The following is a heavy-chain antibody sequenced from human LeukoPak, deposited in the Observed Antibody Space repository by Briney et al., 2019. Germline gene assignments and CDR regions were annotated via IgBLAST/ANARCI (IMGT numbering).Heavy chain of an antibody. V-gene: IGHV3-23*01. J-gene: IGHJ2*01. D-gene: IGHD1-14*01. CDR1: GFTFSTYA. Sequence: GGSLRLSCAASGFTFSTYAMSWVRQAPGKGLDWVSGIGGTGGSTYYADSVKGRFTVSRDNSKNTLYLQMNSLRAEDTAVYYCAKDGLSGTTSGYLDLWGRGTLVTVSS. CDR2: IGGTGGST. CDR3: AKDGLSGTTSGYLDL.